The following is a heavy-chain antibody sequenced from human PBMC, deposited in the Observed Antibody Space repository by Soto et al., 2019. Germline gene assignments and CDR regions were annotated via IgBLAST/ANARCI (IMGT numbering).Heavy chain of an antibody. CDR2: INSSSSTV. V-gene: IGHV3-48*01. D-gene: IGHD6-13*01. Sequence: GGSLRLSCAASGFTFSSYNMNWVRQAPGKELEWVSYINSSSSTVYYADSVKGRFTISRDNAKNSLYLQMNSLRAEDTAVYFCARDVIRTIAAAGSADHWGQGALVTVSS. CDR1: GFTFSSYN. J-gene: IGHJ4*02. CDR3: ARDVIRTIAAAGSADH.